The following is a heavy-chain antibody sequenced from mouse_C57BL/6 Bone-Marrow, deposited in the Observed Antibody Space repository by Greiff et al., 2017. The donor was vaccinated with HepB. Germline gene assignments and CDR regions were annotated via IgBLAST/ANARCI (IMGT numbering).Heavy chain of an antibody. V-gene: IGHV2-5*01. Sequence: VMLQESGPGLVQPSQSLSITCTVSGFSLTSYGVHWVRQSPGKGLVWLGVIWRGGSTDYNAVFMSRLSITKDNSKSQVFFKMNSLHADDTAIYYCAPLWVTSMDYWGQGTSVTVSS. D-gene: IGHD2-2*01. J-gene: IGHJ4*01. CDR3: APLWVTSMDY. CDR2: IWRGGST. CDR1: GFSLTSYG.